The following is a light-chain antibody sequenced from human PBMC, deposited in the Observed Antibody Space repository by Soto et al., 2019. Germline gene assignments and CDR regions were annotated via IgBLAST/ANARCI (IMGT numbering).Light chain of an antibody. CDR2: DAS. CDR1: QSISAT. CDR3: QQYNNWPLT. J-gene: IGKJ4*01. V-gene: IGKV3D-15*01. Sequence: EIAMTLSPATLSVSPGRRSPLSCRASQSISATLAWYQHKPGQAPRLLIYDASNRATGIPARFSGSGSGTEFTLTISSLKPDDFAMYYCQQYNNWPLTFGGGTKVDIK.